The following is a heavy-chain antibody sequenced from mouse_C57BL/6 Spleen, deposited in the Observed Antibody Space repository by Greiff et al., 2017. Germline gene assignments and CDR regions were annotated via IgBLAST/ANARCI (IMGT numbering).Heavy chain of an antibody. CDR3: ARNWGYYFDY. Sequence: QVQLQQSGPELVKPGASVKISCKASGYAFSSSWMNWVKQRPGKGLEWIGRIYPGDGDTNYNGKFKGKATLTADKSSSTAYMQLSSLTSADSAVYFCARNWGYYFDYWGQGTTLTVSS. J-gene: IGHJ2*01. V-gene: IGHV1-82*01. CDR1: GYAFSSSW. CDR2: IYPGDGDT. D-gene: IGHD4-1*01.